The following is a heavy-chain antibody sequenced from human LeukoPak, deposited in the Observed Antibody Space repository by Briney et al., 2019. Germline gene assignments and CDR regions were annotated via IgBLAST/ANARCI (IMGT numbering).Heavy chain of an antibody. CDR3: ARGRIYYDSTGYGY. CDR2: IYYSGST. CDR1: GGSINNYY. D-gene: IGHD3-22*01. Sequence: SETLSLTCTVSGGSINNYYWNWIRQPPGRGLEWIGNIYYSGSTKYNPSLKSRVTISVDTSQNQIPLNLGSVTAADTAVYYCARGRIYYDSTGYGYWGQGTLVTVSS. J-gene: IGHJ4*02. V-gene: IGHV4-59*01.